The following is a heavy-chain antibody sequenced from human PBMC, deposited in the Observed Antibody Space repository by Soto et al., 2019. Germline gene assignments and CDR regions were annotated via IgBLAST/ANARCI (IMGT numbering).Heavy chain of an antibody. V-gene: IGHV3-11*06. J-gene: IGHJ6*02. CDR2: ISSSSLYI. CDR3: VRDRRDDDYGDFYSGVDV. Sequence: PGGSLRLSCAASGFVFSDYYMSWIRQAPGKGLEWLAYISSSSLYIKYADSVKGRFTISRDNARKSLHLQMNGLRAEDTAVYYCVRDRRDDDYGDFYSGVDVWGQGTTVTVSS. D-gene: IGHD4-17*01. CDR1: GFVFSDYY.